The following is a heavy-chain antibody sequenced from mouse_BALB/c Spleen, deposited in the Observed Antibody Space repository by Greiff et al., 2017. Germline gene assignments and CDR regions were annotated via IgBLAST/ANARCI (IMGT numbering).Heavy chain of an antibody. Sequence: EVQRVESGAELVRSGASVKLSCTASGFNIKDYYMHWVKQRPEQGLEWIGWIDPENGDTEYAPKFQGKATMTADTSSNTAYLQLSSLTSEDTAVYYCNAGDYDGCAYWGQGTLVTVSA. V-gene: IGHV14-4*02. CDR3: NAGDYDGCAY. J-gene: IGHJ3*01. CDR1: GFNIKDYY. CDR2: IDPENGDT. D-gene: IGHD2-4*01.